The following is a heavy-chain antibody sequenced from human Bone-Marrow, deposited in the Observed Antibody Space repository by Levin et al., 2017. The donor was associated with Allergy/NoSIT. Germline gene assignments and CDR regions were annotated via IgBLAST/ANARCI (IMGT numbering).Heavy chain of an antibody. D-gene: IGHD3-3*01. Sequence: GESLKISCTGSGFAFGDFAMTWVRQIPGGGLAWVGYIRAKAYGGTPEYAASVKGRFTISRDDSSGIAYLQMNGLKTEDTGIYYCTRGSGRYEYWGQGTRVTVSS. CDR3: TRGSGRYEY. J-gene: IGHJ4*02. V-gene: IGHV3-49*04. CDR1: GFAFGDFA. CDR2: IRAKAYGGTP.